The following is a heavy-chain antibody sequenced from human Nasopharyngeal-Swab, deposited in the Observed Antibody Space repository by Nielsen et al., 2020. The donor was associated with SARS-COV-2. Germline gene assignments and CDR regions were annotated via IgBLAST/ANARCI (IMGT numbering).Heavy chain of an antibody. CDR3: ARDGVTYYYYDSSGYRDDAFDI. D-gene: IGHD3-22*01. CDR1: GFTFSGSA. CDR2: IRSKANSYAT. J-gene: IGHJ3*02. Sequence: GGSLRLSCAASGFTFSGSAMHWVRQASGKGLEWVGRIRSKANSYATAYAASVKGRFTISRDDSKNTAYLQMNSLRAEDTAVYYCARDGVTYYYYDSSGYRDDAFDIWGQGTMVTVSS. V-gene: IGHV3-73*01.